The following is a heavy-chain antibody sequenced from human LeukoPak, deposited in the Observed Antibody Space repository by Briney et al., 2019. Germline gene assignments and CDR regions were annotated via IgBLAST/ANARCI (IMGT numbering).Heavy chain of an antibody. CDR3: AKDETDFPWELLRGWPFDY. CDR2: ITRRSSTI. V-gene: IGHV3-48*01. CDR1: GFTFSRYS. J-gene: IGHJ4*02. Sequence: GGSLRLSCAASGFTFSRYSMNWVRQAPGKGLEWISYITRRSSTIYYADSVKGRFTISRDNSKNTLYLQMNSLRAEDTAVYYCAKDETDFPWELLRGWPFDYWGQGTLVTVSS. D-gene: IGHD1-26*01.